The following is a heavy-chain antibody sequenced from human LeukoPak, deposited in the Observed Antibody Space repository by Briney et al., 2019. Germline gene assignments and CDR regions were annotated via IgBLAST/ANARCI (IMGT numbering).Heavy chain of an antibody. CDR2: ISSNGGST. D-gene: IGHD3-16*01. Sequence: GGSLRPSYAPSGFTFSSYAMHSVRQPPGNGLEYVSGISSNGGSTYYANSVKGRFTIYRDHSNHKVYLQMGSLRAEDMAVYYCARASYGFGNTWFDPWGHGSLVTVSS. V-gene: IGHV3-64*01. CDR1: GFTFSSYA. CDR3: ARASYGFGNTWFDP. J-gene: IGHJ5*02.